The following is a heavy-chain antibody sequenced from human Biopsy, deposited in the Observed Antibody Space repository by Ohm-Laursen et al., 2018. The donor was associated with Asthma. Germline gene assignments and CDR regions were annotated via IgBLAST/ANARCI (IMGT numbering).Heavy chain of an antibody. CDR3: ARTYYDFLTGQVNDAFAI. D-gene: IGHD3-9*01. CDR1: GYTFIHFA. V-gene: IGHV1-3*04. CDR2: INTNNGHT. Sequence: ASVKVSCKASGYTFIHFAIHWVRQAPGQRLEWMGWINTNNGHTQYAQKFQGRVTMTTDTSTSTAYLELRSLRSDDTAVYYCARTYYDFLTGQVNDAFAIWGQGTMVTVSS. J-gene: IGHJ3*02.